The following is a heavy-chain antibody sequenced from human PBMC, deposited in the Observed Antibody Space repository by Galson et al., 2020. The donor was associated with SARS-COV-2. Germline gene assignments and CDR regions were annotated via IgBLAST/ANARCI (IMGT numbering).Heavy chain of an antibody. Sequence: GESLKISCAASGFTFSDYFMSWVRQAPGKGLEWVSYIRGSGSSINYADSVKGRFTISRDNAKNSLNLQMNSLRVEDTAVYYCARVGDCSSGICYGAEYFQHWGQGTLVTVSS. D-gene: IGHD2-15*01. J-gene: IGHJ1*01. CDR3: ARVGDCSSGICYGAEYFQH. CDR1: GFTFSDYF. CDR2: IRGSGSSI. V-gene: IGHV3-11*04.